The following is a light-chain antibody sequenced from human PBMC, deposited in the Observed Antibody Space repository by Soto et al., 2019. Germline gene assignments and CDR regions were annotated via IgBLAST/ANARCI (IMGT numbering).Light chain of an antibody. CDR3: QQSGSSPRT. J-gene: IGKJ1*01. V-gene: IGKV3-20*01. CDR1: QTVGSNY. Sequence: EIVLTRSPGTLSLSPGERATLSCRASQTVGSNYLGWYQQKPGQAPRLLIYGASSRATGIPDRFSGSGSGTDFTLTISRLEPEDSAVYYCQQSGSSPRTFGQGTKVEIK. CDR2: GAS.